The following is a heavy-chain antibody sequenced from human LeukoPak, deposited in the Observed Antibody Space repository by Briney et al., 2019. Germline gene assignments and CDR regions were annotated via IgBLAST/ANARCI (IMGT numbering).Heavy chain of an antibody. V-gene: IGHV3-9*01. CDR1: GFTFSSYA. CDR2: SSGKSGSI. Sequence: GGSLRLSCASSGFTFSSYAMHWVRHAPGKGLEGVSGSSGKSGSIGYADSVKGRFTIYRDNAKTSLYLEMNSLRAEDTSLYYCVKGTGPFLWPNWFDPWGQGTRVTVSS. CDR3: VKGTGPFLWPNWFDP. D-gene: IGHD3/OR15-3a*01. J-gene: IGHJ5*02.